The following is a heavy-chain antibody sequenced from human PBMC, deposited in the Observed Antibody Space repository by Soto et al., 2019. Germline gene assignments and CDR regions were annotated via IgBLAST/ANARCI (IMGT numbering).Heavy chain of an antibody. CDR3: ARAESTGTTLLDY. CDR1: GFTFSSYS. CDR2: ISSSSSYI. D-gene: IGHD1-1*01. V-gene: IGHV3-21*01. Sequence: EVQLVESGGGLVKPGGSLKLSCAASGFTFSSYSMTWVRQAPGKGLEWVSSISSSSSYIYYADSLKGRFTISRDNAKNSLSQQMNSLRVEDTAVYYCARAESTGTTLLDYWGQGTLVTVSS. J-gene: IGHJ4*02.